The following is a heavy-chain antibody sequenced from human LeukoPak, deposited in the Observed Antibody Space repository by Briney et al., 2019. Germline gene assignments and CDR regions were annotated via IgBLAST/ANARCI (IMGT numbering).Heavy chain of an antibody. CDR1: GFTFSSYD. V-gene: IGHV3-13*01. CDR2: IGTAGDT. Sequence: GGSLRLSCAASGFTFSSYDMHWVRQATGKGLEWVSAIGTAGDTYYPGSVKGRFTISRENAKNSLYLQMNSLRAGDTAAYYCARAHLYGSGSTYFDYWGQGTLVTVSS. J-gene: IGHJ4*02. CDR3: ARAHLYGSGSTYFDY. D-gene: IGHD3-10*01.